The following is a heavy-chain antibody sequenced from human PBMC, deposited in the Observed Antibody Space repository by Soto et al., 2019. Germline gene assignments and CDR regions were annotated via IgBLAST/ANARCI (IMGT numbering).Heavy chain of an antibody. Sequence: SVKVSCKASGGTFSSYAISWVRQAPGQGLEWMGGVIPIFGTANYAQKFQGRVTITADESTSTAYMELSSLRSEDTAVYYCAGATYYYDSSGYPDLDYWGQGTLVTVSS. D-gene: IGHD3-22*01. CDR3: AGATYYYDSSGYPDLDY. V-gene: IGHV1-69*13. CDR2: VIPIFGTA. CDR1: GGTFSSYA. J-gene: IGHJ4*02.